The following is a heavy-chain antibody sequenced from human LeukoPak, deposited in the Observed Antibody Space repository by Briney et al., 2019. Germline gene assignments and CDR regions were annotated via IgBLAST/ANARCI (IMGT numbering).Heavy chain of an antibody. V-gene: IGHV3-30*02. CDR3: AKALYDSSGYYLDY. CDR2: IRYDGSNK. Sequence: GGSLRLSCAASGFTFSSYGMHWVRQAPGKGLEWVAFIRYDGSNKYYADSVKGRFTISRDNSKNTLYLQMNSLRAGDTAVYYCAKALYDSSGYYLDYWGQGTLVAVSS. J-gene: IGHJ4*02. D-gene: IGHD3-22*01. CDR1: GFTFSSYG.